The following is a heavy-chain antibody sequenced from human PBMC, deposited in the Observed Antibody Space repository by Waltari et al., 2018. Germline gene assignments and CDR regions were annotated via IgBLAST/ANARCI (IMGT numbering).Heavy chain of an antibody. CDR1: GASFLAYF. D-gene: IGHD2-21*01. CDR2: IHYSGST. J-gene: IGHJ4*01. V-gene: IGHV4-34*01. CDR3: ARFGEVPPNYFFDY. Sequence: QVQLHQWGAGQLKPSETLSLTCAVPGASFLAYFWSWIRQSPGKGLEWLGAIHYSGSTNYNPTLASRLSLSVDTTKKQFSLRLTSVTAADAALYFCARFGEVPPNYFFDYWGQGTLVTVSS.